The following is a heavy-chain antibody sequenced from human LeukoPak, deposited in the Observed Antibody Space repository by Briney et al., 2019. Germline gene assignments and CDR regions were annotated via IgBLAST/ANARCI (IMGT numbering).Heavy chain of an antibody. CDR1: GYSISSGYY. V-gene: IGHV4-38-2*01. CDR2: IYHSRSA. D-gene: IGHD2-15*01. Sequence: PSETLSLTCAVSGYSISSGYYWGWIRQSPGKGLEWIGSIYHSRSAYYNPSLKSRVTISVDTSKNQFSLKLRSVNAADTAVYYCARVNGYCSGGSYGSCNWFDPWGQGTLVTVSS. CDR3: ARVNGYCSGGSYGSCNWFDP. J-gene: IGHJ5*02.